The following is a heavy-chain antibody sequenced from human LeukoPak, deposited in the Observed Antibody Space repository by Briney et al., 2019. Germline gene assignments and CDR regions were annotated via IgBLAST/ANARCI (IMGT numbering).Heavy chain of an antibody. D-gene: IGHD1-26*01. Sequence: GSLXLXCAASGFTFSSYDMSWVRQAPGKGLEWVSAISGSGGSTYYADSVKGRFTISRDNSKNTVYLQMNSLRGEDRAVYYCARDPYSGSYSDXXXYMDVWGKXTTVTVSS. J-gene: IGHJ6*03. CDR1: GFTFSSYD. CDR3: ARDPYSGSYSDXXXYMDV. V-gene: IGHV3-23*01. CDR2: ISGSGGST.